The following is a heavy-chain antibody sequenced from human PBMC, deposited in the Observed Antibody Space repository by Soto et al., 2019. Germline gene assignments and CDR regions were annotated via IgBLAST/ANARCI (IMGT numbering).Heavy chain of an antibody. J-gene: IGHJ2*01. V-gene: IGHV4-59*01. CDR1: GGSISSYY. Sequence: QVQLQESGPGLVKPSETLSLTCTVSGGSISSYYWSWIRQPPGKGLEWIGYIYYRGSTNYNPALKRRVTISVDTSKNQFSLKLSSVTAADTAMYYCARVNWYFDLWGRGTLVTVSS. CDR3: ARVNWYFDL. CDR2: IYYRGST.